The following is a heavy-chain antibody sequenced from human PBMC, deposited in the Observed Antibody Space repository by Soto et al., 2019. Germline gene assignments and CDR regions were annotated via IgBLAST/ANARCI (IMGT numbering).Heavy chain of an antibody. J-gene: IGHJ4*02. CDR3: ARAVAVPADFDY. CDR1: GYTFTSYA. CDR2: INAGNGNT. Sequence: QVPLVQSGAEEKKPGASVKVSCKASGYTFTSYAMHWARQAPGQRLEWMGWINAGNGNTKYSQKFQGRVTITRDTSASTAYMELSSLRSEDTAVFFCARAVAVPADFDYWGQGTLVTVSS. V-gene: IGHV1-3*05. D-gene: IGHD6-19*01.